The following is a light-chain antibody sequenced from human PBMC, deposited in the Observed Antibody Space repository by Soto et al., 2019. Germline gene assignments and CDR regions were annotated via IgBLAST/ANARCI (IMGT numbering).Light chain of an antibody. J-gene: IGLJ3*02. V-gene: IGLV2-14*01. CDR1: SSDVGGYNY. Sequence: QSALTQPASVSGSPGQSITISCTGTSSDVGGYNYVSWYQQHPGKAPKLMIYEVSNRPSGVSNRFSGSKSGNTASLTISELQAEGEADYYCSSYTSSSTRVFGGGTKLTVL. CDR2: EVS. CDR3: SSYTSSSTRV.